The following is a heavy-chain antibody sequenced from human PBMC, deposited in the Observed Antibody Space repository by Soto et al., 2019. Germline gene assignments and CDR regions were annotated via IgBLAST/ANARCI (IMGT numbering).Heavy chain of an antibody. V-gene: IGHV3-30-3*01. CDR2: ISYDGSNQ. Sequence: SLILACAASVFTLSSYAMHWVRQAPGKGLEWVAVISYDGSNQYYADSVKGRFTISRDNSKNTLYLQMNSLRAEDTAVYYCARVTLEYTAEYFDCWGQGTLVTVSS. CDR3: ARVTLEYTAEYFDC. CDR1: VFTLSSYA. J-gene: IGHJ4*02. D-gene: IGHD2-2*02.